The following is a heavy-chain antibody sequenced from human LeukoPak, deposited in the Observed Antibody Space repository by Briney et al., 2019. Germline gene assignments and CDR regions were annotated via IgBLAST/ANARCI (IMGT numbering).Heavy chain of an antibody. Sequence: QPGRSLRLSCAASGFTFSSYGMHWVRQAPGKGLEWVAVISYDGSNKYYADSVKGRFTISRDNSKNTLYLQMNSLRTEDTAVYYCARGGSNWYFDYWGQGTLVTVSS. J-gene: IGHJ4*02. CDR3: ARGGSNWYFDY. V-gene: IGHV3-30*03. CDR2: ISYDGSNK. CDR1: GFTFSSYG. D-gene: IGHD4-11*01.